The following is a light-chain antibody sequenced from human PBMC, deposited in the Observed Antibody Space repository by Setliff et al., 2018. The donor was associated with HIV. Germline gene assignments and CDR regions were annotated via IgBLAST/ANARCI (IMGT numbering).Light chain of an antibody. CDR2: EVR. Sequence: QSVLTQPASVSGSPGQSITISCTGTSRDVGGYNYGSWYQQHPGKAPKLIIYEVRNRPSGVSNRFSGSKSGNTASLTISGLQAEDEADYYCSSYAITNTLPFGTGTKVTVL. J-gene: IGLJ1*01. CDR3: SSYAITNTLP. CDR1: SRDVGGYNY. V-gene: IGLV2-14*01.